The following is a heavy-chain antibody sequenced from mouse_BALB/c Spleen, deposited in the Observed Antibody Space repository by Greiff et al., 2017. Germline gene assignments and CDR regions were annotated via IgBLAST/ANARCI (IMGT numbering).Heavy chain of an antibody. CDR2: INPGSGGT. CDR3: ARRAYYRYFFAY. J-gene: IGHJ3*01. CDR1: GYAFTNYL. Sequence: QVQLQQSGAELVRPGTSVKVSCKASGYAFTNYLIEWVKQRPGQGLEWIGVINPGSGGTIYNQKFKGKATLTVDKSSSTAYMELRSLTSEDTAVYYCARRAYYRYFFAYWGQGTLVTVSA. V-gene: IGHV1-54*01. D-gene: IGHD2-14*01.